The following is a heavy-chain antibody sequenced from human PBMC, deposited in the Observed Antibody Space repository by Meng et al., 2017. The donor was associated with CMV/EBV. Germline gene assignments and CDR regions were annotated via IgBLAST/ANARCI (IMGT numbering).Heavy chain of an antibody. D-gene: IGHD6-13*01. J-gene: IGHJ4*02. Sequence: GSLRLSCAVYGGSFSGYYWSWIRQPPGKGLEWIGEINHSGSTNYNPSLKSRVTISVDTSKNQCSLKLSSVTAADTAVYYCALIKRGIGYWGQGTLVTVSS. CDR3: ALIKRGIGY. CDR1: GGSFSGYY. V-gene: IGHV4-34*01. CDR2: INHSGST.